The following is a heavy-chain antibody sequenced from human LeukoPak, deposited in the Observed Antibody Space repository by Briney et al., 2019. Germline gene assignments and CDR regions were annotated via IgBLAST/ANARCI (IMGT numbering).Heavy chain of an antibody. J-gene: IGHJ4*02. V-gene: IGHV3-23*01. D-gene: IGHD3-22*01. CDR2: ISPSSGT. CDR3: ARPQSSSGYYWPFDD. Sequence: GGSLRLSCAASGFTFSSYAMRWVRQAPGRGLEWVSAISPSSGTFYADSVKGRFTISRDNSKNTLYLQMNSLRAEDTAVYYCARPQSSSGYYWPFDDWGQGTLVTVSS. CDR1: GFTFSSYA.